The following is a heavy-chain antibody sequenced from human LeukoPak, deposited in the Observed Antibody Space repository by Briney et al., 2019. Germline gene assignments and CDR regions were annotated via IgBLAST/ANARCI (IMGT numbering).Heavy chain of an antibody. CDR3: ARLSAYYYGSYFYYYMDV. Sequence: GSLRLSCEGSGFSFSSYWMTWVRQLPGKGPEWVANIRQGESERYFADSVKGRFTISRDNAKKSVYLHMSSLRAEDTALYYCARLSAYYYGSYFYYYMDVWGKGTTVTVSS. CDR1: GFSFSSYW. D-gene: IGHD3-10*01. CDR2: IRQGESER. J-gene: IGHJ6*03. V-gene: IGHV3-7*01.